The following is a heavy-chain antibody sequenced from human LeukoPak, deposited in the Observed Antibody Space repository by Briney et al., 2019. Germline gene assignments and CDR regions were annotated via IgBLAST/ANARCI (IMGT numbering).Heavy chain of an antibody. CDR1: GGSISSDNYY. D-gene: IGHD3-22*01. V-gene: IGHV4-31*03. CDR3: ARGRWDTSGYYTDY. CDR2: IYYSGST. J-gene: IGHJ4*02. Sequence: SQTLSLTCTVSGGSISSDNYYWRWIRQHPGKSLEWIGYIYYSGSTNYNPSLKSRVTISVDTCKNLFSLSLSSVTAADSAVYYCARGRWDTSGYYTDYWVQGTLATVSS.